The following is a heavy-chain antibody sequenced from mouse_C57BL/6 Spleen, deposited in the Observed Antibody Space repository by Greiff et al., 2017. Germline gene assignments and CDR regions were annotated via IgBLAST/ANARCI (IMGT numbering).Heavy chain of an antibody. J-gene: IGHJ4*01. D-gene: IGHD2-5*01. Sequence: DVKLVESGGDLVKPGGSLKLSCAASGFTFSSSGMSWVRQTPDKRLEWVATISSGGSYTYYPGSVKGRFTISRANAKNTLYLQMSSLKSEDTAMYYCARGYSNYYAMDYWGQGTSVTVSS. V-gene: IGHV5-6*02. CDR1: GFTFSSSG. CDR2: ISSGGSYT. CDR3: ARGYSNYYAMDY.